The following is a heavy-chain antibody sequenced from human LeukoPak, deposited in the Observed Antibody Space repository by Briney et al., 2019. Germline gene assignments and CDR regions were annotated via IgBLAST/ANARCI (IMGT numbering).Heavy chain of an antibody. V-gene: IGHV3-7*01. Sequence: GGSLRLSCAASGFPFSSYWMSWVRQAPGKGLEWVANINQDGSEKYYADSVKGRFTISRDNAENSLYLQINSLRADDTAVYYCTRMNPNDYAGYWGQGTLVTVSS. D-gene: IGHD4-17*01. CDR2: INQDGSEK. CDR1: GFPFSSYW. CDR3: TRMNPNDYAGY. J-gene: IGHJ4*02.